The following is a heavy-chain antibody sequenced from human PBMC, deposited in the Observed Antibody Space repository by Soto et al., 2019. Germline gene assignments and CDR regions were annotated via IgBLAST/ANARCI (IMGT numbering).Heavy chain of an antibody. Sequence: QVQLQESGPGLVKPSQTLSLTCTVSGGSISSGGYYWSWIRQHPGKGPEWIGYIYYSGSTYYNPSLKSRVTISVDTSKNQFSLKLSSVTAADTAVYYCASGGYNWNDSRLSPVDYWGQGTLVTVSS. V-gene: IGHV4-31*03. CDR3: ASGGYNWNDSRLSPVDY. CDR2: IYYSGST. CDR1: GGSISSGGYY. J-gene: IGHJ4*02. D-gene: IGHD1-20*01.